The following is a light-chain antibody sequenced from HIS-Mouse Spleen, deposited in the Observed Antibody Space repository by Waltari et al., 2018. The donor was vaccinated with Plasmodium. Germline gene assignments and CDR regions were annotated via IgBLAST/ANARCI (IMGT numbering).Light chain of an antibody. CDR2: KDS. J-gene: IGLJ3*02. V-gene: IGLV3-10*01. CDR3: YSTDSSGNHRV. Sequence: SYELTQPPSASVSPGQTARITGSGDALPTKSAYWYQQKSGQAPGLVIYKDSKRPSGIPERFSGSSSGTMATLTISGAQVEDEADYYCYSTDSSGNHRVFGGGTKLTVL. CDR1: ALPTKS.